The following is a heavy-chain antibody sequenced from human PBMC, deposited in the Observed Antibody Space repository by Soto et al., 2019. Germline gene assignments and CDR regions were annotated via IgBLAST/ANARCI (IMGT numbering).Heavy chain of an antibody. J-gene: IGHJ3*02. Sequence: VQLLESGGGLVQPGGSLRLSCATSGFTFSSYAMSWVRQAPGKGLEWVSAISGSGGTTYYADSVKGRFTFSRDNSKNPLYLQMNSLRAEDTAVYYCAKTANGWFSAFDIWGQGTMVTVSS. CDR3: AKTANGWFSAFDI. V-gene: IGHV3-23*01. CDR2: ISGSGGTT. D-gene: IGHD6-19*01. CDR1: GFTFSSYA.